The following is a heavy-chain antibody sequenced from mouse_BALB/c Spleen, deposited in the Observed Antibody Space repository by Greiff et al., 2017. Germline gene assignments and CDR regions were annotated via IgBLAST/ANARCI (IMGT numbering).Heavy chain of an antibody. CDR3: ASPIYDGYFFYAMDY. J-gene: IGHJ4*01. Sequence: EVKLMESGAELVKPGASVKLSCTASGFNIKDTYMHWVKQRPEQGLEWIGRIDPANGNTKYDPKFQGKATITADTSSNTAYLQLSSLTSEDTAVYYCASPIYDGYFFYAMDYWGQGTSVTVSS. V-gene: IGHV14-3*02. D-gene: IGHD2-3*01. CDR2: IDPANGNT. CDR1: GFNIKDTY.